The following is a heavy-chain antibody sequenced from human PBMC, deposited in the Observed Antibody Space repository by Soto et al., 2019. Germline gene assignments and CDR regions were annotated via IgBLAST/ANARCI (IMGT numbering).Heavy chain of an antibody. D-gene: IGHD3-22*01. Sequence: RRIIKPPRKGLEWIGEINHSGSTNYNPSLKSRVTISVDTSKNQFSLKLSSVTAADTAVYYCARGLSTHDSSGYYPFDYWGQGTLVTVSS. CDR3: ARGLSTHDSSGYYPFDY. J-gene: IGHJ4*02. CDR2: INHSGST. V-gene: IGHV4-34*01.